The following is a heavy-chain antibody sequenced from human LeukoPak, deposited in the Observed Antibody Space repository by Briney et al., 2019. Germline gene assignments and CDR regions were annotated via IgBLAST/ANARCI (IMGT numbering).Heavy chain of an antibody. J-gene: IGHJ4*02. D-gene: IGHD3-9*01. CDR1: GYIFTSYF. Sequence: ASVKVSCKASGYIFTSYFMHWVRQAPGQGLEWMGVINPSGGSTNYAQKFQGRVTMTRDMSTSTIYMELSSLRSEDTDLYRCARDLRHLKYYDIFTGFDYWGQGTLVTVSS. CDR3: ARDLRHLKYYDIFTGFDY. CDR2: INPSGGST. V-gene: IGHV1-46*01.